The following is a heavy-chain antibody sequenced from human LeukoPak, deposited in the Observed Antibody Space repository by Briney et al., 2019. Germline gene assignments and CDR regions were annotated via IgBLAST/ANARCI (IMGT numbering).Heavy chain of an antibody. CDR2: IYSAGNT. V-gene: IGHV3-53*01. D-gene: IGHD3-10*01. CDR1: GFRFSGYS. J-gene: IGHJ4*02. CDR3: ASTRYYNGLDY. Sequence: GGSLRLSCAASGFRFSGYSINWVRQAPGKGLEWLSVIYSAGNTYYADSVKGRFTISRDNSTNTLYLQMNSLRAEDTAVYYCASTRYYNGLDYWGQGTLVTVSS.